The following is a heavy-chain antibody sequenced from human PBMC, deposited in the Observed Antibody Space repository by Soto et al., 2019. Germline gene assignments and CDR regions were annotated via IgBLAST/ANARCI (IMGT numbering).Heavy chain of an antibody. V-gene: IGHV1-69*12. D-gene: IGHD5-12*01. CDR2: IIPIFGTA. CDR1: GGTFSRYA. CDR3: ARVASAWIKDAFDI. J-gene: IGHJ3*02. Sequence: QVQLVQSGAEVKKPGSSVKVSCKASGGTFSRYAISWVRQAPGQGLEWMGGIIPIFGTANYAQKFQGRVTIAADESTSTAYMELSSLRSEDTAVYYCARVASAWIKDAFDIWGQGTMVTVSS.